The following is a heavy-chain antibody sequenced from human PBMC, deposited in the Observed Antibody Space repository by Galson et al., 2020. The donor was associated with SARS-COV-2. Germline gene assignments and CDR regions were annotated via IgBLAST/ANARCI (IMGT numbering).Heavy chain of an antibody. D-gene: IGHD1-26*01. CDR1: GFTFSSYA. V-gene: IGHV3-30*04. CDR2: ISYDGSNK. J-gene: IGHJ4*02. CDR3: ARPHSGSYYTPFDY. Sequence: GESLKISCAASGFTFSSYAMHWVRQAPGKGLEWVAVISYDGSNKYYADSVKGRFTISRDNSKNTLYLQMNSLRAEDTAVYYCARPHSGSYYTPFDYWGQGTLVTVSS.